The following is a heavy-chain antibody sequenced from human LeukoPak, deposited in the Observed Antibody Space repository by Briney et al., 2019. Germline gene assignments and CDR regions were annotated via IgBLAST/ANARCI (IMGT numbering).Heavy chain of an antibody. V-gene: IGHV1-3*03. CDR2: INAGNGNT. Sequence: GASVKVSCKASGYTFTGYYMHWVRQAPGQRLEWMGWINAGNGNTKYSQEFQGRVTITRDTSASTAYMELSSLRSEDMAVYYCARDAGIAVAGTPLYYYMDVWGKGTTVTVSS. CDR1: GYTFTGYY. CDR3: ARDAGIAVAGTPLYYYMDV. D-gene: IGHD6-19*01. J-gene: IGHJ6*03.